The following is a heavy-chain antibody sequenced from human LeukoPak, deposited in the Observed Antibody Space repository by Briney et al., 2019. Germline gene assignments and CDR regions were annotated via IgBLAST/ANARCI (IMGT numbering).Heavy chain of an antibody. Sequence: SETLSLTCAVYGGSFSGYYWSWIRQPPRKGLEWIGEINHSGSTYYNPSLKSRVTISVDTSKNQFSLKLSSVTAADTAVYYCASGDSSGYYYTLDYWGQGTLVTVSS. CDR3: ASGDSSGYYYTLDY. D-gene: IGHD3-22*01. CDR1: GGSFSGYY. J-gene: IGHJ4*02. V-gene: IGHV4-34*01. CDR2: INHSGST.